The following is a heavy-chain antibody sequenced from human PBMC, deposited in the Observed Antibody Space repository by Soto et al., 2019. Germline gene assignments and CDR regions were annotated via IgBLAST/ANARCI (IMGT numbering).Heavy chain of an antibody. V-gene: IGHV3-11*01. CDR3: ARGGASVTTPFDY. J-gene: IGHJ4*02. D-gene: IGHD4-17*01. CDR1: GFAFSDPY. Sequence: GGSLRLSCGSSGFAFSDPYMSLIRQAPGKGLEWISYISSSGSTIYYADSVKGRFTISRDNAKKSLYLQMDSLTADDTAVYYCARGGASVTTPFDYWGQGTQVTVSS. CDR2: ISSSGSTI.